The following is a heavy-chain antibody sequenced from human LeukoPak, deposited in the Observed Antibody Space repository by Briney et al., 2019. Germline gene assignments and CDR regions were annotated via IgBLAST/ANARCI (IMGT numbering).Heavy chain of an antibody. V-gene: IGHV4-59*11. CDR2: ISYIGST. Sequence: SETLSLTCAVSADSFSSHYRTWIRQPPGKGLEWIGYISYIGSTNYNPSLKSRVTISIDTSKNQFSLKLSSVTAADTAVYYCARDLVTVTKGFDIWGQGTMVSVSS. CDR1: ADSFSSHY. CDR3: ARDLVTVTKGFDI. D-gene: IGHD4-17*01. J-gene: IGHJ3*02.